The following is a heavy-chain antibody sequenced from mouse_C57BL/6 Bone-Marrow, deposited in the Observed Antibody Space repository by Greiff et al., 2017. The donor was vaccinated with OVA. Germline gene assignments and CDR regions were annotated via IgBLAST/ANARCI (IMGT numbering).Heavy chain of an antibody. CDR3: ARETGPFAY. CDR2: ISGGGGNT. V-gene: IGHV5-9*01. D-gene: IGHD4-1*01. CDR1: GFTFSSYT. J-gene: IGHJ3*01. Sequence: DVMLVESGGGLVKPGGSLKLSCAASGFTFSSYTMSWVRQTPEKRLEWVATISGGGGNTYYPDSVKGRFTISRDNAKNTLYLQMSSLRSEDTALYYCARETGPFAYWGQGTLVTVSA.